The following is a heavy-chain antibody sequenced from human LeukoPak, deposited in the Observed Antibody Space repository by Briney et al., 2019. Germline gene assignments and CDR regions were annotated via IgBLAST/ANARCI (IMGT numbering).Heavy chain of an antibody. CDR3: ARGLLWSEDGLDY. Sequence: SETLSLTCTVSGGSISSGDYYWSWIRQPPGKGLEWIGYIYYSGSTYYNPSLKSRVTISVDTSKNQFSLKLSSVTAADTAVYYCARGLLWSEDGLDYWGQGTLVTVSS. CDR1: GGSISSGDYY. D-gene: IGHD3-3*01. CDR2: IYYSGST. J-gene: IGHJ4*02. V-gene: IGHV4-30-4*01.